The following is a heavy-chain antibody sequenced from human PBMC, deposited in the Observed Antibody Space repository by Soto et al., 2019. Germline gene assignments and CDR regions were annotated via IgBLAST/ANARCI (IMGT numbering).Heavy chain of an antibody. J-gene: IGHJ4*02. Sequence: QVQLVESGGGLVKPGGSLRLSCAASGFTFSDYYMSWIRQAPEKGLEWVSYISSSGNTRYYADSEKGRFTISRDNAKNSLFLQMNSLRAEDSAVYYCATQGSKHAIHPDSWGQGTLVTVSS. V-gene: IGHV3-11*01. CDR2: ISSSGNTR. CDR3: ATQGSKHAIHPDS. D-gene: IGHD2-2*01. CDR1: GFTFSDYY.